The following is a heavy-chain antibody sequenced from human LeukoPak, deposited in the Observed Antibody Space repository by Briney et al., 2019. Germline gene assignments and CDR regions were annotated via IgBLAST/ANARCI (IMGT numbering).Heavy chain of an antibody. Sequence: PGGSLRLSCAASGFTFGSYWMSWVRQAPGKGLEWVANIKQDGSEKYYVDSVKGRFTISRDNAKNSLYLQMNSLRAEDTAVYYCARGTIAAAGYYYFDYWGQGTQVTVSP. V-gene: IGHV3-7*04. CDR2: IKQDGSEK. CDR3: ARGTIAAAGYYYFDY. J-gene: IGHJ4*02. CDR1: GFTFGSYW. D-gene: IGHD6-13*01.